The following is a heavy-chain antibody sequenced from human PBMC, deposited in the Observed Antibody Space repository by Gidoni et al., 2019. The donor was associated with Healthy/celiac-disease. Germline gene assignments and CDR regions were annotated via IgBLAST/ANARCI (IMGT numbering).Heavy chain of an antibody. CDR2: ISGSGGST. Sequence: EVQLLESGGGLVQPGGSLRLSCAASGFTFSSYSMRWVRQAPGKGLEWVSAISGSGGSTYYADSVKGRFTSSRDNSKNTLYLQMNSLRAEDTAVYYCAKDQSSNPGAVVITNVPGYWGQGTLVTVSS. D-gene: IGHD3-22*01. J-gene: IGHJ4*02. CDR1: GFTFSSYS. V-gene: IGHV3-23*01. CDR3: AKDQSSNPGAVVITNVPGY.